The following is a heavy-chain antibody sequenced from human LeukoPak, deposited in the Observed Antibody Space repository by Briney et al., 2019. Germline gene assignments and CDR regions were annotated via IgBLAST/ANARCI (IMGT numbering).Heavy chain of an antibody. D-gene: IGHD3-10*01. CDR1: GFTFDDYG. V-gene: IGHV4-34*01. J-gene: IGHJ6*03. Sequence: GSLRLSCAASGFTFDDYGMSWVRQAPGKGLEWIGEINHSGSTNYNPSLKSRVTISVDTSKNQFSLKLSSVTAADTAVYYCARLGAGVYYYYYMDVWGKGTTVTVSS. CDR3: ARLGAGVYYYYYMDV. CDR2: INHSGST.